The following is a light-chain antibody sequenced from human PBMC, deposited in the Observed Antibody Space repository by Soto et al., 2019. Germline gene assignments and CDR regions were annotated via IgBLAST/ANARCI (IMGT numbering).Light chain of an antibody. CDR2: KIS. Sequence: VMTQSPLSLPVTLGQPASISCTSSLSLVDSGGNTYFNWYQQRPGQPPRRLIYKISNRESGVPDRFSASGSGTDFTLRISRVEAEDLGVYYCMQGTLWPWTFGQGTKVDIK. CDR3: MQGTLWPWT. J-gene: IGKJ1*01. V-gene: IGKV2-30*01. CDR1: LSLVDSGGNTY.